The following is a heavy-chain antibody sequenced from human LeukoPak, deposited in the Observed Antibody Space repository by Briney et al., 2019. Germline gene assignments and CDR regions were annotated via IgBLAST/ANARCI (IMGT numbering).Heavy chain of an antibody. J-gene: IGHJ3*02. V-gene: IGHV4-31*03. CDR3: VASLDYIVLPNAFDI. D-gene: IGHD4/OR15-4a*01. CDR2: IYYSGST. Sequence: PSETLSLTCTVSGGSISSGGYYWSWIRQHPGKGLEWIGYIYYSGSTYYNPSLKSRVTISVDTSKNQFSLKLSSVTAADTAVYYCVASLDYIVLPNAFDIWGQGTMVTVSS. CDR1: GGSISSGGYY.